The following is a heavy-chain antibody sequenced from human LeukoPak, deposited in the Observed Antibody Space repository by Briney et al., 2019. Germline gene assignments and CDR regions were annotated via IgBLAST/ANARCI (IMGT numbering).Heavy chain of an antibody. V-gene: IGHV4-59*01. CDR1: GGSISSSY. Sequence: KPSVTLSLTCTVSGGSISSSYWSWIRQPPGKGLEWIGYIYYSGSTNYNPSLKSRVTISVDTSKNQFSLRLSSVTAADTAVYYCAREVTYGRTGYYFDYWGQGTLVTVSS. D-gene: IGHD7-27*01. CDR2: IYYSGST. CDR3: AREVTYGRTGYYFDY. J-gene: IGHJ4*02.